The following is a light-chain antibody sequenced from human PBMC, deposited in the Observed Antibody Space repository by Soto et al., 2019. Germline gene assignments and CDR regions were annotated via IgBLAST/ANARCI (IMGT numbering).Light chain of an antibody. CDR2: DAS. V-gene: IGKV3-11*01. J-gene: IGKJ5*01. CDR1: QSVSSY. Sequence: EIVLTQSPATLSLPAGERATLSCRASQSVSSYLAWYQQKPGQAPRLLIYDASNRATGIPARFSGSGSGTDFTLTISSLEPEDFAIYYCQQRGETFGPGTRLEIK. CDR3: QQRGET.